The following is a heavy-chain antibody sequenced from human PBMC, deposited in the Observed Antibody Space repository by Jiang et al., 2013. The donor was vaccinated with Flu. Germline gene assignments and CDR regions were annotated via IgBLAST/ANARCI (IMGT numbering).Heavy chain of an antibody. CDR2: INHSGST. Sequence: LLKPSETLSLTCAVYGGSFSGYYWSWIRQPPGKGLEWIGEINHSGSTNYNPSLKSRVTISVDTSKNQFSLKLSSVTAADTAVYYCARTEVVPAAIDYYYYYGMDVVGQRDHGHRLL. V-gene: IGHV4-34*01. CDR1: GGSFSGYY. D-gene: IGHD2-2*02. CDR3: ARTEVVPAAIDYYYYYGMDV. J-gene: IGHJ6*04.